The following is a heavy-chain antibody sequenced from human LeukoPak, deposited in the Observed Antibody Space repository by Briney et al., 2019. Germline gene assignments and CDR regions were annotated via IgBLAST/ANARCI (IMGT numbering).Heavy chain of an antibody. D-gene: IGHD3-22*01. Sequence: PGGSLNLSFAASGFPFGSYALSWSRQAPGKGLDWVSFISPSGDRTSNADSVEGRFTISRDNTRNTLYLQMNSLRDEDTGVYYCAIMHGYYDGSGFWVQWGQGTLVTVSS. J-gene: IGHJ4*02. CDR2: ISPSGDRT. V-gene: IGHV3-23*01. CDR1: GFPFGSYA. CDR3: AIMHGYYDGSGFWVQ.